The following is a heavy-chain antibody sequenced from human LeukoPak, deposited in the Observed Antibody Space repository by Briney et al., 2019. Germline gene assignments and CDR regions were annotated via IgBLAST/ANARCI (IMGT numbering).Heavy chain of an antibody. J-gene: IGHJ4*02. V-gene: IGHV4-34*01. CDR2: INHSGST. CDR3: ARKSASSGYYQFDY. D-gene: IGHD3-22*01. CDR1: GGSFSGYY. Sequence: SETLSLTCAVYGGSFSGYYWSWIRQPPGKGLEWIGEINHSGSTNYNPSLKSRVTISVDTSKNQFSLKLSSVTAADTAVYYRARKSASSGYYQFDYWGQGTLVTVSS.